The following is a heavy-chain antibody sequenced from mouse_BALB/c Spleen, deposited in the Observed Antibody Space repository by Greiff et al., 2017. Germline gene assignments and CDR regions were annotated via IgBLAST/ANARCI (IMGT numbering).Heavy chain of an antibody. CDR1: GFSFTDYY. J-gene: IGHJ3*01. V-gene: IGHV7-3*02. D-gene: IGHD2-14*01. CDR3: ARWGRYGSIAY. CDR2: IRNKANGYTT. Sequence: EVQVVESGRGLVQPGGSLTLSCAISGFSFTDYYMSWVRQPPGKELEWLGFIRNKANGYTTEYSPSVKGRFTISRNNSQSSLYLQINTLRAEDSAASYCARWGRYGSIAYWGQGTLVTVSA.